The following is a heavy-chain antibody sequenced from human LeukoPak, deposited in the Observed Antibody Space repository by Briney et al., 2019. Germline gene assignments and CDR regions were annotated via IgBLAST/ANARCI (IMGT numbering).Heavy chain of an antibody. CDR1: GFTVSSDY. CDR3: ARDSHKLHSSAYFYFFDY. V-gene: IGHV3-66*02. Sequence: GGSLRLSCAASGFTVSSDYMGWVRQAPGKGLEYVSIIYSGGNTYYADSVKGRFTISRDNSKNTLYLQMNSLRAEDTAVYYCARDSHKLHSSAYFYFFDYWGQGTLVSASS. CDR2: IYSGGNT. D-gene: IGHD3-22*01. J-gene: IGHJ4*02.